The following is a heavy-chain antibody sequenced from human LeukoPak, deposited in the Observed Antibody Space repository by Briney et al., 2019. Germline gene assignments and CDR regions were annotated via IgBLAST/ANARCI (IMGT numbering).Heavy chain of an antibody. CDR1: GFTFSSSG. D-gene: IGHD3-22*01. V-gene: IGHV3-23*01. CDR2: ITSGGNT. CDR3: AKAYDSSPAEY. Sequence: GGSLRLPCAGSGFTFSSSGLSWVRQAPGQGLEWVSGITSGGNTYYADSVKGRFTVSRDNSKHTLFLQMNSLRAEDTALYYCAKAYDSSPAEYWGQGTLVTVSS. J-gene: IGHJ4*02.